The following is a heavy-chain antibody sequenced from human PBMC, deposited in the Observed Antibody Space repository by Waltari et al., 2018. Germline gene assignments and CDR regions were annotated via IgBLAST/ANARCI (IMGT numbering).Heavy chain of an antibody. CDR3: ASAALDY. CDR1: GLTFSSYA. D-gene: IGHD6-6*01. CDR2: ISYDGSNK. V-gene: IGHV3-30*01. J-gene: IGHJ4*02. Sequence: QVQLVESGGGVVKPGRSLRLSCAASGLTFSSYAMHWVRQAPGKGLEWVAVISYDGSNKYYADSVKGRFTISRDNSKNTLYLQMNSLRAEDTAVYYCASAALDYWGQGTLVTVSS.